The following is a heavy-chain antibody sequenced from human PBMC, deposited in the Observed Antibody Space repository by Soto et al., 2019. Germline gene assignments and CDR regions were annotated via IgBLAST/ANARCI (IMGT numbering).Heavy chain of an antibody. J-gene: IGHJ5*02. CDR3: GRDLQVGVIYFDP. Sequence: QVQVVESGGGVVQPGRSLTLSCVTSGFIFRTYGMHWVRQAPGKGLEWVAAIQSDGSKQYYAESVKGRFITSRDDSENTLFLQMNSLSADDTAQYFCGRDLQVGVIYFDPWGQGTLVTVSS. V-gene: IGHV3-33*05. CDR1: GFIFRTYG. CDR2: IQSDGSKQ. D-gene: IGHD1-26*01.